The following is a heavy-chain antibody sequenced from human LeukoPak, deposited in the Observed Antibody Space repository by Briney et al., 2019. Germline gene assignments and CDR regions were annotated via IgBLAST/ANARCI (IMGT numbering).Heavy chain of an antibody. Sequence: SQTLSLTCTVSGGSISRADYYWSWIRQPPGKGLEWIGYIYYSGSTYYNPSLKSRATISVDTSKNQFSLKLSSVTAANTAVYYCARDSDFWSGYYYFDYWGQGTLVTVSS. CDR2: IYYSGST. CDR3: ARDSDFWSGYYYFDY. D-gene: IGHD3-3*01. J-gene: IGHJ4*02. V-gene: IGHV4-30-4*08. CDR1: GGSISRADYY.